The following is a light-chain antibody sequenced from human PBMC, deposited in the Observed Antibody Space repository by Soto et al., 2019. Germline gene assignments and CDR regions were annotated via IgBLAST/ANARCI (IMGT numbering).Light chain of an antibody. CDR2: AAS. Sequence: DMEMNQAPFSLSASVGDRGTITCRASPSISNYLNWYQHKPGKVPKLLIYAASSLQSGVPTRFSGSGSGTDFTLTINSLQPEDFATYYCQQSYGTPLTFGGGTKIEIK. J-gene: IGKJ4*01. V-gene: IGKV1-39*01. CDR1: PSISNY. CDR3: QQSYGTPLT.